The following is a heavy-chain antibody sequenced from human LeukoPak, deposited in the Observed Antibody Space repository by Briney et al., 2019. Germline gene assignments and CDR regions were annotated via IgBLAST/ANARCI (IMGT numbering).Heavy chain of an antibody. V-gene: IGHV4-59*08. CDR3: ARLASGSYGPLTPFDY. D-gene: IGHD1-26*01. CDR1: GGSISSYY. Sequence: SETLSLTCTVSGGSISSYYWSWIPQRPGKGLEWIGDIYYSGSTNYNPSLKSRVTISVDTSKNQFSLRLSSVTAADTAVYYSARLASGSYGPLTPFDYWGQGTLVTVSS. J-gene: IGHJ4*02. CDR2: IYYSGST.